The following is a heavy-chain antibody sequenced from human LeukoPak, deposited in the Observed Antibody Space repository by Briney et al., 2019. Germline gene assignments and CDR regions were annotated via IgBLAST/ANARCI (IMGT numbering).Heavy chain of an antibody. J-gene: IGHJ4*02. V-gene: IGHV3-74*01. CDR2: INDDGSAT. CDR1: GFTSSNYW. Sequence: GGSLRLSCAASGFTSSNYWMHWVRQVPGKGLVWVSRINDDGSATFYADSVKGRFTISRDNAKNTLFLQMNSLSAEDTALYYCAREILAPGKTHDYWGQGTLVTVSS. CDR3: AREILAPGKTHDY.